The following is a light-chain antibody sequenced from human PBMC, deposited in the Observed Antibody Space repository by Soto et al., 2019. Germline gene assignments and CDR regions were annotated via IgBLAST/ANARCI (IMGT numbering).Light chain of an antibody. Sequence: EIVMTQSPATLSVSPGERATLSCRASQSISNKLVWYQQKPGQAPRLLIYGASTRATGIPARFSGSRSGPEFTLTINSLQSEDFAIYYCQRYNNWPLTFGGGTKVDIK. J-gene: IGKJ4*01. CDR2: GAS. CDR1: QSISNK. V-gene: IGKV3-15*01. CDR3: QRYNNWPLT.